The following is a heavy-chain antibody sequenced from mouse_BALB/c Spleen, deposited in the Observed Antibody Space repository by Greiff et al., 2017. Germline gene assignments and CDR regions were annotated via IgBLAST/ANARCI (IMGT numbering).Heavy chain of an antibody. Sequence: VQLQQSGAELVRSGASVKLSCTASGFNIKDYYMHWVKQRPEQGLEWIGWIDPENGDTEYAPKFQGKATMTADTSSNTAYLQLSSLTSEDTAVYYCNNNKFADWGQGTLVTVSA. CDR3: NNNKFAD. CDR1: GFNIKDYY. J-gene: IGHJ3*01. V-gene: IGHV14-4*02. CDR2: IDPENGDT.